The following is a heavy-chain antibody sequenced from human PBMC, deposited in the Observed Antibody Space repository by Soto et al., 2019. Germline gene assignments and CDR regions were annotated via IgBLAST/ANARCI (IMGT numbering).Heavy chain of an antibody. Sequence: GGSLRLSCAASGFTFSNAWMSWVRQAPGKGLEWVGRIKSKTDGGTTDYAAPVKGRFTISRDDSKNTLYLQMNSLKTEDTAVYYCTTEYIYGDYAVTRANYYMDVWGKGTTVTVSS. D-gene: IGHD4-17*01. CDR3: TTEYIYGDYAVTRANYYMDV. V-gene: IGHV3-15*01. J-gene: IGHJ6*03. CDR1: GFTFSNAW. CDR2: IKSKTDGGTT.